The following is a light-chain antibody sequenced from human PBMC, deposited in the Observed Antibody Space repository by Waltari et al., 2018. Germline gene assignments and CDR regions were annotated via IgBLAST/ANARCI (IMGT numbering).Light chain of an antibody. Sequence: QSALTQPPSASGPLGQSVTISCSGTINALGVYHCVSWYQQHPGKAPRLIIYEVPERPSGVPGRFSGSKAGNTASLTVSGLQAEDEADYYCSSFAGSDNLDIFGGGTKLTVL. CDR2: EVP. V-gene: IGLV2-8*01. CDR3: SSFAGSDNLDI. CDR1: INALGVYHC. J-gene: IGLJ2*01.